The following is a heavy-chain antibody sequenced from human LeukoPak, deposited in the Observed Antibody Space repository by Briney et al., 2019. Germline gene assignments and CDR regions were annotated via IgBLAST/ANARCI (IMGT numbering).Heavy chain of an antibody. V-gene: IGHV3-11*06. D-gene: IGHD1-26*01. CDR2: VSSCSSYT. CDR1: GFTFSDYY. CDR3: ARDRTWRWELSAPLYY. J-gene: IGHJ4*02. Sequence: PGGSLRLSCAASGFTFSDYYMSWIRQAPGKGLEWVSYVSSCSSYTNYADSVKGRFTISRDNAKNSLYLQMNSLRAEDTAVYYCARDRTWRWELSAPLYYWGQGTLVTVSS.